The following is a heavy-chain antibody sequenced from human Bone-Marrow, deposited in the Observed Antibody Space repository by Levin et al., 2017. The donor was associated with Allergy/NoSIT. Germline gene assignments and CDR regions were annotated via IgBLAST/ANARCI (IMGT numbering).Heavy chain of an antibody. CDR3: ARDLDGSGFLDH. CDR2: IIDDGSNT. J-gene: IGHJ4*02. V-gene: IGHV3-30-3*01. D-gene: IGHD3-22*01. Sequence: QAGGSLRLSCAASGFLFSAYAMHWVRQAPGKGLEWVALIIDDGSNTFYPDSVTARFTISRDNSKNTLYLQMNSLRTDDTAIYYCARDLDGSGFLDHWGQGTLVTVSS. CDR1: GFLFSAYA.